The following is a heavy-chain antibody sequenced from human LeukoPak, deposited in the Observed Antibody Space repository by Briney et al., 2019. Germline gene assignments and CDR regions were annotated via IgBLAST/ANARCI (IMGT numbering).Heavy chain of an antibody. Sequence: GGPMRLSCAASGFTLSSYGMRWVRQAPGKGLEWVAFIRYDGSNKYYADSVKGRFTISRDNSKNTLYLQMNSLRAEDTAVYYCAKSVSWWFDPWGQGTLVTVSS. CDR1: GFTLSSYG. CDR2: IRYDGSNK. CDR3: AKSVSWWFDP. D-gene: IGHD1-14*01. V-gene: IGHV3-30*02. J-gene: IGHJ5*02.